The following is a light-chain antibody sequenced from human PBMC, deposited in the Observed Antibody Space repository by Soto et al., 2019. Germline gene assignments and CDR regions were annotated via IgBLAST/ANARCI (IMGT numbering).Light chain of an antibody. J-gene: IGKJ1*01. CDR2: GAF. CDR3: QQYNTWPRA. Sequence: EVVMTQSPVTLSVSPGERVTLSCRASQSVSSNLAWYQQKPGQAPRLLIYGAFTMASGIPARFSGSGSGTEFTLTISSLQSEDLAVYYCQQYNTWPRAFGQGTKVEIK. CDR1: QSVSSN. V-gene: IGKV3D-15*01.